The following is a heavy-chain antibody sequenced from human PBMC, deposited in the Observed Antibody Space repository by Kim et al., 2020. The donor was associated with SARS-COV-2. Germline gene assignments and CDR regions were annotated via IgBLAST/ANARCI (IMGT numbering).Heavy chain of an antibody. J-gene: IGHJ4*02. D-gene: IGHD3-10*01. CDR3: TTYYYGSGSYYPELDY. CDR2: IRSKAYGGTT. Sequence: GGSLRLSCTASGFTFGDYAMSWFRQAPGKGLEWVGFIRSKAYGGTTEYAASVKGRFTISRDDSKSIAYLQMNSLKTEDTAVYYCTTYYYGSGSYYPELDYWGQGTLVTVSS. V-gene: IGHV3-49*03. CDR1: GFTFGDYA.